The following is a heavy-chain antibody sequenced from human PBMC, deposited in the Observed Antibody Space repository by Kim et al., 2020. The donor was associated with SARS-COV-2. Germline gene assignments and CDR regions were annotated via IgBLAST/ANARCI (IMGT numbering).Heavy chain of an antibody. D-gene: IGHD1-1*01. Sequence: SETLSLTCTVSGDSISSSTYYWGWIRQPPGKGLEWIGTIYYSGGNYYNPSLKKRVTISSDMSNNQFSFKLSSVTAADTALYYCARRGPNCDKPMDSLGQG. J-gene: IGHJ4*02. V-gene: IGHV4-39*01. CDR3: ARRGPNCDKPMDS. CDR1: GDSISSSTYY. CDR2: IYYSGGN.